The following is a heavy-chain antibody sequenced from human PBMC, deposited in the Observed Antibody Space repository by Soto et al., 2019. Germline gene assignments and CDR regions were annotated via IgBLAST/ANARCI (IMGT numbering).Heavy chain of an antibody. J-gene: IGHJ4*02. V-gene: IGHV1-69*13. CDR1: GGTLSSYA. Sequence: SVKVSCKASGGTLSSYAISWVRQAPGQGLEWMGGIIPIFGTANYAQKFQGRVTITADESTSTAYMELSSLESEDTAVYYCSRDDSDWFFNWGRGTLVTVSS. D-gene: IGHD3-9*01. CDR3: SRDDSDWFFN. CDR2: IIPIFGTA.